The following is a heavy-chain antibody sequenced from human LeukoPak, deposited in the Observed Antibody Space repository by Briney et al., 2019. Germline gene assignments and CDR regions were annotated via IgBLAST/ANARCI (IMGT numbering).Heavy chain of an antibody. CDR2: IYYSGST. D-gene: IGHD2-8*01. J-gene: IGHJ4*02. V-gene: IGHV4-31*03. CDR1: GGSISSGGYY. CDR3: ARYESGRHYFDY. Sequence: SRTLSLTCTVSGGSISSGGYYWSWIRQHPGKGLEWIGYIYYSGSTYYNPSLKSRVTISVDTSKNQFSLKLSSVTAADTAVYYCARYESGRHYFDYWGQGTLVTVSS.